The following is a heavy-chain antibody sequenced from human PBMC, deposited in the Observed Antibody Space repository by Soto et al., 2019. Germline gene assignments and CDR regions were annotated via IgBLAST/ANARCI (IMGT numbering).Heavy chain of an antibody. CDR2: ISGTGGTT. CDR3: AKDRVQNYYYMDV. J-gene: IGHJ6*03. Sequence: EVQLLESGGGLVQPGGSLRLSCAASGFTFSSYAMTWVRQAPGKGLEWVSTISGTGGTTYYAASVKGRFTVSRDNSKNTLYLQMNSLRAGDTAVYYCAKDRVQNYYYMDVWGKGTTVTVSS. CDR1: GFTFSSYA. V-gene: IGHV3-23*01.